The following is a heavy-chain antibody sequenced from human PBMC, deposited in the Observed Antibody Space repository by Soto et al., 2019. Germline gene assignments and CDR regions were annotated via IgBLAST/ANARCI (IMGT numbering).Heavy chain of an antibody. CDR1: GGTSSNAG. CDR2: VKSKTDGGTT. CDR3: ATPPGFYDSAPFDY. D-gene: IGHD3-22*01. V-gene: IGHV3-15*01. Sequence: GSQRLWWAAAGGTSSNAGMRWVSQDPGKGLEWVGHVKSKTDGGTTDYAAPVKGRFTISRDDSENTVYLQMNSLKTEDTAVYYCATPPGFYDSAPFDYWGQGTLVTVSS. J-gene: IGHJ4*02.